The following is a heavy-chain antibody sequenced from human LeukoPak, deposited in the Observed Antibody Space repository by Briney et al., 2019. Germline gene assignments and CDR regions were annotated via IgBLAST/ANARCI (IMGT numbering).Heavy chain of an antibody. D-gene: IGHD1-7*01. CDR2: IKQDGSEK. J-gene: IGHJ5*02. V-gene: IGHV3-7*01. Sequence: GGSLTLSCAASGFTFSSYWMSWVRQAPGKGLEWVANIKQDGSEKYYVDSVKGRFTISRDNAKNSLYLQMNSLRAEDTAVYYCARVKYNWNLAGGFDPWGQGTLVTVSS. CDR1: GFTFSSYW. CDR3: ARVKYNWNLAGGFDP.